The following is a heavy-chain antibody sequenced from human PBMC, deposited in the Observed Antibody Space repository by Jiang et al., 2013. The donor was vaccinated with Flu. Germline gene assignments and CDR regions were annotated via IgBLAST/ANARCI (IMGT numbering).Heavy chain of an antibody. J-gene: IGHJ4*02. V-gene: IGHV1-69*04. Sequence: SGAEVKKPGSSVKVSCKASGGTFSSYAISWVRQAPGQGLEWMGRIIPILGIANYAQKFQGRVTITADKSTSTAYMELSSLRSEDTAVYYCARVGAGVGYSSSSNSLDYWGQGTLVTVSS. D-gene: IGHD6-6*01. CDR3: ARVGAGVGYSSSSNSLDY. CDR2: IIPILGIA. CDR1: GGTFSSYA.